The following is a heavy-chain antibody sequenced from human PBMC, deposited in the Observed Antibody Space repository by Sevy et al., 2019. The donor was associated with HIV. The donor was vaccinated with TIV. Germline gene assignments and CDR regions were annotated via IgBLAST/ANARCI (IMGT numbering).Heavy chain of an antibody. CDR3: ARHCTGSSCSHAFNI. CDR2: INHSGGT. Sequence: SETLSLTCAVYGGSFSGYYWSWIRQPPGKGLEWIGEINHSGGTNYNPSLKSRVTISVDTSKNQFSLKLNSVTAADTAVYYYARHCTGSSCSHAFNIWGQGTMVTVSS. D-gene: IGHD2-15*01. J-gene: IGHJ3*02. CDR1: GGSFSGYY. V-gene: IGHV4-34*01.